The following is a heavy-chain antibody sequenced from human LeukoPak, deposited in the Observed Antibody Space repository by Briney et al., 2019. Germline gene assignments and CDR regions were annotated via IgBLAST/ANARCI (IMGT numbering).Heavy chain of an antibody. CDR1: GYTFTRYD. V-gene: IGHV1-8*03. CDR2: MKPNSGNT. D-gene: IGHD3-3*01. J-gene: IGHJ5*02. CDR3: ARVRGYDFWSGSYNWFEP. Sequence: ASVKVSCKASGYTFTRYDINWVRQATGQGVEWMGWMKPNSGNTGYVQKCQGRVTITRNTSISTAYMELSSLRSENTAVYYCARVRGYDFWSGSYNWFEPWGQGTLVTVST.